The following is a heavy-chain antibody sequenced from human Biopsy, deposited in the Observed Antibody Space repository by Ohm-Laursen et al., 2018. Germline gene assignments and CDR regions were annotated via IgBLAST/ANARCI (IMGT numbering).Heavy chain of an antibody. V-gene: IGHV1-18*01. J-gene: IGHJ4*02. D-gene: IGHD6-19*01. CDR2: VSGYNGST. CDR3: AKGGLSSGPLAY. Sequence: ASVKVSCKASGYAFDTDGITWVRQAPGQGLEWMGWVSGYNGSTNYAQKLQGRVTMTIDTSTSTVYMELRSLRSDDTAVYFCAKGGLSSGPLAYWGQGTLVIVSS. CDR1: GYAFDTDG.